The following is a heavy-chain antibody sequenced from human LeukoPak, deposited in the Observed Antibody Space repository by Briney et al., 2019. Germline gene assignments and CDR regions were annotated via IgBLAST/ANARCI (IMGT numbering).Heavy chain of an antibody. CDR1: GGTFSSYV. D-gene: IGHD3-3*01. V-gene: IGHV1-69*13. J-gene: IGHJ6*02. Sequence: GASVKVSCKASGGTFSSYVISWVRQAPGQGLEWMGGIIPIFGTANYAQKFQGRVTITADESTSTAYMELGSLRSEDTAVYYCARSITIFGVVIFNGMDVWGQGTTVTVSS. CDR3: ARSITIFGVVIFNGMDV. CDR2: IIPIFGTA.